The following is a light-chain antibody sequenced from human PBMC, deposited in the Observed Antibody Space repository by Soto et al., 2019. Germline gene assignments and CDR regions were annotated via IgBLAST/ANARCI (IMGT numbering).Light chain of an antibody. V-gene: IGKV3-15*01. CDR3: QQYNKWPLT. Sequence: EIVMTQSPATLSVSPGERATLSCRASQSVYSNLAWYQQNPGQPPRLLVYEASTRATGIPARFSGSGSGTEFTLTIRSLQSEDFAVYYCQQYNKWPLTFGGGTKVEVK. CDR2: EAS. CDR1: QSVYSN. J-gene: IGKJ4*01.